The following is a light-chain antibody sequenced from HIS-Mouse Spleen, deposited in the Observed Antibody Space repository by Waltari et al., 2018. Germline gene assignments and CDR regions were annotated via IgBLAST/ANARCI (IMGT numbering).Light chain of an antibody. CDR1: QSVLYSSNNKNY. J-gene: IGKJ1*01. V-gene: IGKV4-1*01. CDR3: QQLNSYPPT. CDR2: AAS. Sequence: TVMTPSPNSLAVSLVERATFNCKSSQSVLYSSNNKNYLAWYQQKPGQPPKLLIYAASTLQSGVPSRFSGSGSGTEFTLTISSLQPEDFATYYCQQLNSYPPTFGQGTKVEIK.